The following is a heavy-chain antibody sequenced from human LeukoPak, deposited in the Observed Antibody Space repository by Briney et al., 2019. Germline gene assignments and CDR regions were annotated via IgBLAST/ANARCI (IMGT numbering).Heavy chain of an antibody. D-gene: IGHD3-10*01. Sequence: PGGSLRLSCAASGFTFSSYAMSWVRQAPGKGLEWVSAISGSGGSTYYADSVEGRFTISRDNSKNTLYLQMNSLRAEDTAVYYCAKALLMGPRYYFDYWGQGTLVTVSS. J-gene: IGHJ4*02. CDR3: AKALLMGPRYYFDY. CDR2: ISGSGGST. V-gene: IGHV3-23*01. CDR1: GFTFSSYA.